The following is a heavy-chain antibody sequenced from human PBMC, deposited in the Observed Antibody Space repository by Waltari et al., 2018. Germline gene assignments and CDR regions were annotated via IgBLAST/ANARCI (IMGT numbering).Heavy chain of an antibody. J-gene: IGHJ4*02. Sequence: EVQLVESGGGLVQPGGSLRLSCAASGFTFSDFWMSWVRQAPGKGLEWLANIKHDGSQKSYVDSLEGRFTISRDNAKNSLYLQMDSLTPEDTAVYFCAKDNWSYNRHFESWGQGSLVTVSS. CDR1: GFTFSDFW. CDR2: IKHDGSQK. CDR3: AKDNWSYNRHFES. D-gene: IGHD1-20*01. V-gene: IGHV3-7*01.